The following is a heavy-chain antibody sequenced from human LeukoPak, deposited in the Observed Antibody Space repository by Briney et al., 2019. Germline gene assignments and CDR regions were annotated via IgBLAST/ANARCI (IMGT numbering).Heavy chain of an antibody. CDR1: GFTFGSYA. D-gene: IGHD6-19*01. V-gene: IGHV3-23*01. CDR3: ARDSGGLNWFDP. J-gene: IGHJ5*02. CDR2: ISGSGGST. Sequence: GGSLRLSCAASGFTFGSYAMSWVRQAPGKGLEWVSAISGSGGSTYYADSVKGWFTISRDNSKNTLYLQMNSLRAEDTAVYYCARDSGGLNWFDPWGQGTLVAVSS.